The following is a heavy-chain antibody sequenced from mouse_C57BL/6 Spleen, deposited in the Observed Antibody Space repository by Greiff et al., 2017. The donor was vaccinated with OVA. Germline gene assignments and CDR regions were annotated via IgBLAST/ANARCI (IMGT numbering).Heavy chain of an antibody. J-gene: IGHJ2*01. V-gene: IGHV1-69*01. CDR2: IDPSDSYT. CDR1: GYTFTSYW. CDR3: ALLGGPFDY. D-gene: IGHD2-10*01. Sequence: QVQLQQPGAELVMPGASVKLSCKASGYTFTSYWMHWVKQRPGQGLEWIGEIDPSDSYTNYNQKFKGKSTLTVDKSSSTAYMQLSSLTSEDSAVYYCALLGGPFDYWGQGTTLTVSS.